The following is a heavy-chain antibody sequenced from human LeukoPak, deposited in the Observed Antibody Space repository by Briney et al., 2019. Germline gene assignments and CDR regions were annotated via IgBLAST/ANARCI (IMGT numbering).Heavy chain of an antibody. D-gene: IGHD6-19*01. Sequence: PSETLSLTCTVSGDSTSSYYWSWIRQPPGKGLEWIGYIFYSGNTNYNPSLKSRVTISVDSSKNQFSLKLTSVTAADTAVYYCAKGYSSGWLHEYFQHWGQGTLVTVSS. V-gene: IGHV4-59*01. J-gene: IGHJ1*01. CDR1: GDSTSSYY. CDR2: IFYSGNT. CDR3: AKGYSSGWLHEYFQH.